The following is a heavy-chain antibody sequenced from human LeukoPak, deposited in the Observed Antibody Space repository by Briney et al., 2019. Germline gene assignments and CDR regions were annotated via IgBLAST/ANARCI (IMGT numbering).Heavy chain of an antibody. Sequence: KSSETLSLTCTVSGGSISSYYWSWIRQPPGKGLEWVGYISYSGSTKYNPSLKSRVSISVDTSKTQFSLKLSSVTAADTAVYYCARHAGCSGDSCFSGFPDCWGQGTLVTVSS. CDR1: GGSISSYY. CDR3: ARHAGCSGDSCFSGFPDC. D-gene: IGHD2-15*01. V-gene: IGHV4-59*08. CDR2: ISYSGST. J-gene: IGHJ4*02.